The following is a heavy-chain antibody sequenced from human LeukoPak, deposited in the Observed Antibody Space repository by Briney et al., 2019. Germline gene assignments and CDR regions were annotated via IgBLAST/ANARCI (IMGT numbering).Heavy chain of an antibody. CDR1: GGSFSGYY. V-gene: IGHV4-34*01. CDR2: INHSGSS. J-gene: IGHJ4*02. CDR3: ASHVRVVAGFDY. Sequence: SETLSLTRAVYGGSFSGYYWSWIRQPPGKGLEWIGEINHSGSSNYNPSLKSRVTISVDTSKNQFSLKLSSVTAADTAVYYCASHVRVVAGFDYWGQGTLVTVSS. D-gene: IGHD6-19*01.